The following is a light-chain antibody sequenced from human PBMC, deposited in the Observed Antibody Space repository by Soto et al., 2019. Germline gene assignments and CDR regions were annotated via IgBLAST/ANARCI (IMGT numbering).Light chain of an antibody. V-gene: IGKV2-28*01. J-gene: IGKJ3*01. CDR1: QSLLHSNGYNY. CDR2: LGS. Sequence: DIVMTQSPLSLPVTPGEPASISCRSSQSLLHSNGYNYLDWYLQKPGQSPQLLIYLGSNRASGVPDRFSGSGSGTDSTLKISRVEAEDVGVYYCMQALQTPGFGPGTKVDIK. CDR3: MQALQTPG.